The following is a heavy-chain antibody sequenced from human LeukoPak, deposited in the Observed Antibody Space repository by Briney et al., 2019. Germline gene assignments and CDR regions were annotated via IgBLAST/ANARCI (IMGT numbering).Heavy chain of an antibody. Sequence: PGGSLRLSCAASGFTFSSYWMHWVRQAPGKGLVWVSRINSDGSSTSYADSVKGRFTISRDNAKNTLYLQMNSLRAEDTAVYYCARVGAYYDSSGYYYYWGQGTLVTVSP. CDR1: GFTFSSYW. V-gene: IGHV3-74*01. J-gene: IGHJ4*02. CDR2: INSDGSST. D-gene: IGHD3-22*01. CDR3: ARVGAYYDSSGYYYY.